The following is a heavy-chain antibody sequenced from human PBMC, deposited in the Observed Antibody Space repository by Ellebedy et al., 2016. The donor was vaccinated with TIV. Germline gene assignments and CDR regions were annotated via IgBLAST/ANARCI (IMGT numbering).Heavy chain of an antibody. D-gene: IGHD6-13*01. CDR2: ISSSSSYI. Sequence: GGSLRLSCAASGFTFSTYSMNWVRQAPGKGLEWVSSISSSSSYIYYADSVKGRFTISRDNAKNSLYLQMNSLRAEDTAVYYCARDPGSSWYGNWFDPWGRGTLVTVSS. CDR1: GFTFSTYS. V-gene: IGHV3-21*01. CDR3: ARDPGSSWYGNWFDP. J-gene: IGHJ5*02.